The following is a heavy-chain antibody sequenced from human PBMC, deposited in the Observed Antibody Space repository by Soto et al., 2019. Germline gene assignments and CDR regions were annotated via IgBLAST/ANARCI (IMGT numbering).Heavy chain of an antibody. CDR2: IWYDGSNK. J-gene: IGHJ4*02. D-gene: IGHD3-16*01. CDR1: GFTFSSYG. Sequence: QVQLVESGGGVVQPGRSLRLYFAASGFTFSSYGMHWVRQAPGKGLEWVAVIWYDGSNKYYTDSVKGRFTISRDNSRNTLYLQMNSLSAEDTAVYYCARGLITSTHRGIDYWGQGTLVTVSS. V-gene: IGHV3-33*01. CDR3: ARGLITSTHRGIDY.